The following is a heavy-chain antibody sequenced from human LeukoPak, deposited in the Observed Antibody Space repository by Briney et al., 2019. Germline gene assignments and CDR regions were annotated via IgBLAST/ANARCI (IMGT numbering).Heavy chain of an antibody. D-gene: IGHD6-19*01. J-gene: IGHJ4*02. Sequence: GESLKISCKGSGYTFTTYWIGWVRQMPGKGLEWMGIIYPGDSDTRYSPSFQGQVTISADKSISTAYLQWSGLKASDTAMYYCARNGDSSGWNYDYWGQGTLVTVSS. CDR1: GYTFTTYW. CDR2: IYPGDSDT. V-gene: IGHV5-51*01. CDR3: ARNGDSSGWNYDY.